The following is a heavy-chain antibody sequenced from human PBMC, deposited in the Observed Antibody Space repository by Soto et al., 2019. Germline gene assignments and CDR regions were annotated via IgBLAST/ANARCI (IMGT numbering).Heavy chain of an antibody. Sequence: QVKLVQSGTEVKKPGASIKVSCKASGYSFVTSGMTWVRQAPGQGLEWMGWISVYNGNTNYDQKLQDRVTMTTDTSTNTAYLEVRNRRSDDTAVYYCARAGQYYDASGYADWGQGTLVTVSS. D-gene: IGHD3-22*01. CDR3: ARAGQYYDASGYAD. CDR2: ISVYNGNT. V-gene: IGHV1-18*01. CDR1: GYSFVTSG. J-gene: IGHJ4*02.